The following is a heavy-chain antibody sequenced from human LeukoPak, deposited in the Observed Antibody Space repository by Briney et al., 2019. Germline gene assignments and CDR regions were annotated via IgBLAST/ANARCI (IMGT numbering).Heavy chain of an antibody. V-gene: IGHV3-23*01. CDR1: GFTFSSYA. J-gene: IGHJ5*02. CDR3: AKEPDYYDSSGYYYT. Sequence: GGSLRLSCAASGFTFSSYAMSWVRQAPGKGLEWVSAISGSGGSTYYADSVKGRFTISRDNSKNTLYLQMNRLRAEDTAVYYCAKEPDYYDSSGYYYTWGQGTLVTVSS. D-gene: IGHD3-22*01. CDR2: ISGSGGST.